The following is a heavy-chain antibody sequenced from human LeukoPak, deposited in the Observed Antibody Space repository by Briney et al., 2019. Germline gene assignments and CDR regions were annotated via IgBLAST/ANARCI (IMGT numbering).Heavy chain of an antibody. J-gene: IGHJ6*03. Sequence: ASVKVSCKASGYNFISYGINWVRQAPGQGLEWVGWISAYSGNPKYAQKFQDRVTMTTDTSTSTAYMELRSLRSDDTAVYYCARSEKAYCGGVCDNYYMDVWGKGTTVIISS. V-gene: IGHV1-18*01. CDR1: GYNFISYG. CDR3: ARSEKAYCGGVCDNYYMDV. CDR2: ISAYSGNP. D-gene: IGHD2-21*02.